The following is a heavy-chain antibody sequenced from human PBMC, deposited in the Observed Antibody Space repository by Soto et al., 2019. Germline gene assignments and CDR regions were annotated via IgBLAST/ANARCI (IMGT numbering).Heavy chain of an antibody. D-gene: IGHD2-15*01. V-gene: IGHV2-5*02. CDR1: GFSLSTSGVG. J-gene: IGHJ6*03. CDR2: IYWDDDK. CDR3: AYHSPYPSLYCSGGSCYSGIYYYYMDV. Sequence: SGPTLVNPTQTLTLTCTFSGFSLSTSGVGVGWIRQPPGKALEWLALIYWDDDKRYSPSLKSRLTITKNTSKNQVVLTMTNMDPVDTATYYCAYHSPYPSLYCSGGSCYSGIYYYYMDVWGKGTTVTVSS.